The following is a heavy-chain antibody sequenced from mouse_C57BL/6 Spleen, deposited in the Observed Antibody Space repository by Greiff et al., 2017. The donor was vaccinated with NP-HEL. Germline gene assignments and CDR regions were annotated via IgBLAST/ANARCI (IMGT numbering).Heavy chain of an antibody. J-gene: IGHJ4*01. CDR1: GYTFTDYE. CDR3: TRYSTTVVSEYYAMDY. D-gene: IGHD1-1*01. V-gene: IGHV1-15*01. CDR2: LDPEPGGT. Sequence: QVQLQQSGAELVRPGASVTLSCKASGYTFTDYEMHWVKQTPVHGLEWIGALDPEPGGTAYNQKFQGTAILTADKSSSTAYLELRSLPSEYSAVYYCTRYSTTVVSEYYAMDYWGQGTSVTVSS.